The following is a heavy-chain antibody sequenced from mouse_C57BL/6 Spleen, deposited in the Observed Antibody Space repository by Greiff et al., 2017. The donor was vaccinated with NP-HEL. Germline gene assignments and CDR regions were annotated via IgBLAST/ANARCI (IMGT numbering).Heavy chain of an antibody. CDR1: GFTFTDYY. CDR3: ASLITTVVEGAMDY. J-gene: IGHJ4*01. Sequence: EVQLVESGGGLVQPGGSLSLSCAASGFTFTDYYMSWVRQPPGKALEWLGFIRNKANGYTTEYSASVKGRFTISRDNSQSILYLQMNALRAEDSATYYCASLITTVVEGAMDYWGQGTSVTVSS. CDR2: IRNKANGYTT. D-gene: IGHD1-1*01. V-gene: IGHV7-3*01.